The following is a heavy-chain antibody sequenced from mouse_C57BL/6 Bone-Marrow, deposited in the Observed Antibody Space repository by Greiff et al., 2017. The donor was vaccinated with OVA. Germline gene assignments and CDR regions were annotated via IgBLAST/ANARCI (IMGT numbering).Heavy chain of an antibody. CDR1: GFTIKDYY. Sequence: EVQLQQSGAELVKPGASVKLSCTASGFTIKDYYMHWVKQRPEQGLEWIGWIDPENGDTEYASKFQGKATITADTSSNTAYLQLSSLTSEDTAVYYCTPFITTVVATNYYAMDYWGQGTSVTVSS. D-gene: IGHD1-1*01. J-gene: IGHJ4*01. V-gene: IGHV14-4*01. CDR3: TPFITTVVATNYYAMDY. CDR2: IDPENGDT.